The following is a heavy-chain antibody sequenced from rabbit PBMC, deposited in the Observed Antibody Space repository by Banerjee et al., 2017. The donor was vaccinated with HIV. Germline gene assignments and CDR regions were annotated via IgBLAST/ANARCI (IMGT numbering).Heavy chain of an antibody. Sequence: QSLEESGGGLVQPEGSPALTCKASGFTISSSYYMCWVRQAPGKGLEWIACIYGGSGGDTYYASWAKGRFTSSKTSSTTVTLQVTSLTAADTATYFCARAGYAGSSWDLWGPGTLVTVS. J-gene: IGHJ4*01. D-gene: IGHD4-2*01. CDR3: ARAGYAGSSWDL. V-gene: IGHV1S40*01. CDR1: GFTISSSYY. CDR2: IYGGSGGDT.